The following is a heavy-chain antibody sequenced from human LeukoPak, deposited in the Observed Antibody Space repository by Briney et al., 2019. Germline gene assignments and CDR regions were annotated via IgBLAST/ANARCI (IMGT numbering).Heavy chain of an antibody. D-gene: IGHD3-16*01. CDR2: IRADNGNT. Sequence: EASVKVSCKASGGTFSSYAISWVRQAPGQGLEWMGWIRADNGNTNYAQKFQGRLTVTTDSSTSTAYMELRSLTSDDTALYYCARDWGYVVDYWGQGTLVTVSS. J-gene: IGHJ4*02. CDR3: ARDWGYVVDY. CDR1: GGTFSSYA. V-gene: IGHV1-18*01.